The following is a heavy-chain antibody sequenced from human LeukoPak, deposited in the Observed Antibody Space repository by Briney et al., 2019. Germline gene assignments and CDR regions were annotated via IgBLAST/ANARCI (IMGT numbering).Heavy chain of an antibody. Sequence: GGSLRLSCAASRFTFSSSAMSWVRQAPGKGLEWVSAISGSGGSTYYADSVKGRFTISRDNSKNTLYLQMNSLRAEDTAVYYCAKDHQFGGVIVGYFDYWGQGTLVTVSS. V-gene: IGHV3-23*01. D-gene: IGHD3-16*02. CDR3: AKDHQFGGVIVGYFDY. CDR2: ISGSGGST. J-gene: IGHJ4*02. CDR1: RFTFSSSA.